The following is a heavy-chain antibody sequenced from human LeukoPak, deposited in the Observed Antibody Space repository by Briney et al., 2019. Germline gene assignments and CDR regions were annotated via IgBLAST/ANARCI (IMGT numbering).Heavy chain of an antibody. CDR2: ISSSSSYT. D-gene: IGHD6-13*01. CDR1: GFTFSDYY. CDR3: AGSSWYEGYFDY. J-gene: IGHJ4*02. V-gene: IGHV3-11*06. Sequence: GSLRLSCAASGFTFSDYYMSWIRQAPGKGLEWVSYISSSSSYTNYADSVKGRFTISRDNAKNSLYLQMNSLRAVDTAVYYCAGSSWYEGYFDYWGQGTLVTVSS.